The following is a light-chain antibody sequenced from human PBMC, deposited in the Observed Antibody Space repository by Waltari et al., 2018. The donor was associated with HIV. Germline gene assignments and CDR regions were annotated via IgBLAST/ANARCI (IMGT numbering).Light chain of an antibody. J-gene: IGKJ1*01. CDR2: STT. CDR1: HDLGNS. CDR3: QKYNSAPHI. V-gene: IGKV1-27*01. Sequence: IRMTQSPSSLSAFVGDRVTITSRSTHDLGNSLAWYHQRPGQVPKLLIYSTTTIQTGVPIRISGSGSGTFFTLSISSLQPEDVGTYFCQKYNSAPHIFGQGTKVEI.